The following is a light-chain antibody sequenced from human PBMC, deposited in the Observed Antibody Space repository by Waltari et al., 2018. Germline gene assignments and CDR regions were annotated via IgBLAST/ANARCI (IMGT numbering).Light chain of an antibody. CDR1: QSVDSN. Sequence: EIVMTQSPATLSVSLGDRAPLSCRASQSVDSNLAWYQQKPGQPPRLLISDASNRATGIPDRFSGSGSGTEFTLTISSLQSEDFGIYYCQQYDNWPPYTFGQGTKLEIK. CDR2: DAS. J-gene: IGKJ2*01. CDR3: QQYDNWPPYT. V-gene: IGKV3-15*01.